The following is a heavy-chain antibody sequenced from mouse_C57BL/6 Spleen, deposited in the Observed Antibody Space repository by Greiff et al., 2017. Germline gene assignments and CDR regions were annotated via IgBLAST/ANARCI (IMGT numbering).Heavy chain of an antibody. CDR1: GFNIKDYY. J-gene: IGHJ2*01. D-gene: IGHD2-4*01. V-gene: IGHV14-2*01. CDR2: IDPEDGET. Sequence: EVHLVESGAELVKPGASVKLSCTASGFNIKDYYMHWVKQRTEQGLEWIGRIDPEDGETKYAPTFQGKATITADTSSNTAYLQLSSLTSEDTAVYYCARGLRDYFDYWGQGTTLTVSS. CDR3: ARGLRDYFDY.